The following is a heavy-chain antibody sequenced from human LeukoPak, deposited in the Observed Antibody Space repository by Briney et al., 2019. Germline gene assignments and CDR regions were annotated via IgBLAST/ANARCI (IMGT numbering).Heavy chain of an antibody. CDR1: GFTFTSYA. CDR3: ASGLDNSSNSAFDH. D-gene: IGHD6-13*01. J-gene: IGHJ4*01. Sequence: GGSLRLSCAASGFTFTSYAMGWVRQAPGKGLEWVSHITSSGGSTYYADSVKGRFTISRDIAKNTLYLQMNSLRAEDTAVYHCASGLDNSSNSAFDHWGQGTLVTVSS. V-gene: IGHV3-23*01. CDR2: ITSSGGST.